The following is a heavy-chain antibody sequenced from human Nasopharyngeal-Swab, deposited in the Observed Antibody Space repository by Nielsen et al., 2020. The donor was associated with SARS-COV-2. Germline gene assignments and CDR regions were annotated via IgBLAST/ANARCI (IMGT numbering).Heavy chain of an antibody. D-gene: IGHD2-21*01. J-gene: IGHJ4*02. V-gene: IGHV3-23*01. CDR3: VKDRTSGDGEWLGDH. CDR2: IVGDSSEI. CDR1: GFTFSYYA. Sequence: GESLKIPCAASGFTFSYYAMNWVRRAPGKGLEWVSGIVGDSSEIYYADSVKGRFTISRDNSRNTLYLQMNSLRGEDTAIYYCVKDRTSGDGEWLGDHWGQGVLVTVSS.